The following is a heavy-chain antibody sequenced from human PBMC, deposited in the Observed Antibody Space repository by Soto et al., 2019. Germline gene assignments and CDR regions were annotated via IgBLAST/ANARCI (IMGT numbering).Heavy chain of an antibody. J-gene: IGHJ6*02. CDR2: IIPIFGTA. CDR1: GGTFSSYA. Sequence: ASVKVSCKASGGTFSSYAISWVRQAPGQGLEWMGGIIPIFGTANYAQKFQGRVTITADESTSTAYMELSSLRSEDTAVYYCARAFFHDYGDFKQYYYYYGMDVWGQGTTVTVSS. D-gene: IGHD4-17*01. V-gene: IGHV1-69*13. CDR3: ARAFFHDYGDFKQYYYYYGMDV.